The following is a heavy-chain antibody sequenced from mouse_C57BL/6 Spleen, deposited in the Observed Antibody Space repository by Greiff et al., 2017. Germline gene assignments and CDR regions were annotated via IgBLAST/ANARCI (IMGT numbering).Heavy chain of an antibody. CDR1: GFTFSDYY. Sequence: DVQLQESEGGLVQPGSSMKLSCTASGFTFSDYYMAWVRQVPEKGLEWVANINYDGSSTYYLDSLKSRFIISRDNAKNILYLQRSSLKSEDTATYYCARGKAYYSNYGAMDYWGQGTSVTVSS. CDR2: INYDGSST. V-gene: IGHV5-16*01. D-gene: IGHD2-5*01. J-gene: IGHJ4*01. CDR3: ARGKAYYSNYGAMDY.